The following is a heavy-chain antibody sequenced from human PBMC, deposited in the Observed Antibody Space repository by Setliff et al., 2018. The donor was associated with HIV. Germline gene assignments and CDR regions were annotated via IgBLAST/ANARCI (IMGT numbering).Heavy chain of an antibody. Sequence: LRLSCAASGFTFSSYSMNWVRQAPGKGLGWVSYISSSSSTIYYADSVKGRFTISRDNAKNSLYLQMNSLRAEDTAVYYCARDSPLPYGDYRNYDYWGQGTLVTVSS. V-gene: IGHV3-48*04. CDR3: ARDSPLPYGDYRNYDY. D-gene: IGHD4-17*01. J-gene: IGHJ4*02. CDR1: GFTFSSYS. CDR2: ISSSSSTI.